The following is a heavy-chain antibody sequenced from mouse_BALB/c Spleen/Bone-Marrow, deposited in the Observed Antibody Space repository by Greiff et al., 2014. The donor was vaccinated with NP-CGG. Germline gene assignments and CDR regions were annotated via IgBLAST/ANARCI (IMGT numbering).Heavy chain of an antibody. CDR2: INNNGGDT. J-gene: IGHJ3*01. CDR3: ARGYDYSSWFAY. CDR1: GFTFSSYG. D-gene: IGHD2-4*01. V-gene: IGHV5-6-3*01. Sequence: EVKLMESGGGLVQPGGSLKLSCAASGFTFSSYGTSWVRQTPDKRLEMIATINNNGGDTYYPDSVKGRFTISRDNARNTLYLQMSSLKSEDTAMYYCARGYDYSSWFAYWGQGTLVTVSP.